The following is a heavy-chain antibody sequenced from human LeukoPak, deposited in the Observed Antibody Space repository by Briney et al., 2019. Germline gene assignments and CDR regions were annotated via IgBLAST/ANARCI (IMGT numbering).Heavy chain of an antibody. V-gene: IGHV3-53*01. D-gene: IGHD2-15*01. CDR1: GFTFSSYG. J-gene: IGHJ6*02. CDR3: ARARGYCSGGSCHSDLSIYYYGMDV. CDR2: IYSGGST. Sequence: GGSLRLSCAASGFTFSSYGMHWVRQAPGKGLEWVSVIYSGGSTYYADSVKGRFTISRDNSKNTLHLQMNSLRAEDTAVYYCARARGYCSGGSCHSDLSIYYYGMDVWGQGTTVTVSS.